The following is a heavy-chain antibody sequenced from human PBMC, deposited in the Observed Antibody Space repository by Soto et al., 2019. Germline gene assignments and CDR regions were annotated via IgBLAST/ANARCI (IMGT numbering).Heavy chain of an antibody. Sequence: PGGSLRLSCAVSGFSFSSAWMTWIRQAPGKGLERVAIMNEDGSERYYVDSVKGRFTISRDNAKNALFLQMNSLRVEDTAVYFSPRDRAYSRFDYWGQGSLVTVSS. V-gene: IGHV3-7*03. D-gene: IGHD4-4*01. CDR3: PRDRAYSRFDY. CDR1: GFSFSSAW. CDR2: MNEDGSER. J-gene: IGHJ4*02.